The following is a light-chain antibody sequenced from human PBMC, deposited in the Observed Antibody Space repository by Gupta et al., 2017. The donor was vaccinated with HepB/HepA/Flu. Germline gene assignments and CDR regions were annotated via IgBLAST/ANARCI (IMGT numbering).Light chain of an antibody. CDR2: RNN. J-gene: IGLJ3*02. CDR1: SSNIGSNY. CDR3: AAGDASRSGWV. V-gene: IGLV1-47*01. Sequence: QSVLTQPPSASGTPGQRVTISCSGSSSNIGSNYVYWYQQLPGTAPKLLIYRNNQRRSGVPDRFSGSKSGTSASLAISGLRAEDEADYYCAAGDASRSGWVFGGGTKLTVL.